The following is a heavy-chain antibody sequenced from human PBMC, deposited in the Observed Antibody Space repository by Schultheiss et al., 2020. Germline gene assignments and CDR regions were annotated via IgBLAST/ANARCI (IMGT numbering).Heavy chain of an antibody. CDR1: GFTFSSHG. CDR3: ARCIVRDYGMDV. V-gene: IGHV3-33*01. Sequence: GGSLRLSCVASGFTFSSHGMHWVRQAPGKGLEWVAIIWSDGSNENYADSVKGRFTISRDSSKNTVYLQMNSLRAEDTAVYYCARCIVRDYGMDVWGQGTTVTVSS. D-gene: IGHD2/OR15-2a*01. J-gene: IGHJ6*02. CDR2: IWSDGSNE.